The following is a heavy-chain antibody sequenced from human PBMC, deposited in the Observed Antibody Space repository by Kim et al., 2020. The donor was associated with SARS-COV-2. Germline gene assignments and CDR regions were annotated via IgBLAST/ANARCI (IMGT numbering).Heavy chain of an antibody. Sequence: KGRFTISRDNSKNTLYLKMNSLRAEDTAVYYCARDLNVVVPAAPDDAFDIWGQGTMVTVSS. D-gene: IGHD2-2*01. V-gene: IGHV3-30*07. CDR3: ARDLNVVVPAAPDDAFDI. J-gene: IGHJ3*02.